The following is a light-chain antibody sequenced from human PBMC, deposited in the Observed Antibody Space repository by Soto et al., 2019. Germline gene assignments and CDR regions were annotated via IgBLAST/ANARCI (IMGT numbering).Light chain of an antibody. CDR2: EVS. V-gene: IGLV2-14*01. CDR1: SSDVGAYNY. Sequence: QSALTQPASVSGSPGQSITISCTGTSSDVGAYNYVSWYQQHPGKAPKLMIYEVSNRPSGVSNRFSGSKSGNTASLTISGLQAEDEAYYYCSSYTRSTTLVVFGGGTKLTVL. CDR3: SSYTRSTTLVV. J-gene: IGLJ3*02.